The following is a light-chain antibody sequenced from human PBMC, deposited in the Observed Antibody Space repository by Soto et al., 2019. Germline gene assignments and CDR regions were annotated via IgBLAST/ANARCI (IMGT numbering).Light chain of an antibody. J-gene: IGKJ1*01. CDR2: AAS. V-gene: IGKV1-27*01. CDR1: QDISNF. Sequence: DIQMTQSPCSLSTSVGGRVTITCRASQDISNFLAWYQQKPGKVPKLLIYAASTLQSGVPSRFSGSGSGTDFTLTISSLQPEDVATYYCQKYNSAPWTFGQGTKVDIK. CDR3: QKYNSAPWT.